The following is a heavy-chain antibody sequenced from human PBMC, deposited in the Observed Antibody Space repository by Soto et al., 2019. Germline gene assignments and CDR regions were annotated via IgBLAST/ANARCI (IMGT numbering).Heavy chain of an antibody. V-gene: IGHV5-51*01. CDR3: ARRAVAVSTIREDNWLDP. CDR1: GYSFTSYW. Sequence: GESLKISCKGSGYSFTSYWIGWVRQMPGKGLEWMGIIYPGDSDTRYSPSFQGQVTISADKSISTAYLQWSSLKASDTALYFCARRAVAVSTIREDNWLDPWGQGTLVTVSS. J-gene: IGHJ5*02. CDR2: IYPGDSDT. D-gene: IGHD2-21*02.